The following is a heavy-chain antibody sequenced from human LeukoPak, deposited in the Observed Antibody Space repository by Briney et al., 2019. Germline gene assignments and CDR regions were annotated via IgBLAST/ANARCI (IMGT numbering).Heavy chain of an antibody. CDR1: GFTFDDYA. CDR2: ISWNSIRI. CDR3: ARGDSSGWYLVFDY. D-gene: IGHD6-19*01. V-gene: IGHV3-9*01. J-gene: IGHJ4*02. Sequence: PGGSLRLSCAASGFTFDDYAMHWVRQAPGKGLEWVSGISWNSIRIGYADSVKGRFTISRDNAKNSLYLQMNSLRAEDTALYHCARGDSSGWYLVFDYWGQGTLVTVSS.